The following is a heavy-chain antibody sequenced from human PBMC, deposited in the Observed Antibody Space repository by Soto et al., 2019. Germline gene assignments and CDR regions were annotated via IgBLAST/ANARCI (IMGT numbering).Heavy chain of an antibody. J-gene: IGHJ6*02. V-gene: IGHV3-13*04. CDR3: AREIREAVGRGHHYYGIDV. CDR1: GFNFRNYD. D-gene: IGHD6-13*01. Sequence: GGSLRLSCAASGFNFRNYDMHWVRHVPGKGLEWVSAIGTIGGTYYRDSVKGRFTISREDAKYSLYLQMNSLTAGDTAVYYCAREIREAVGRGHHYYGIDVWGQGTTVTVSS. CDR2: IGTIGGT.